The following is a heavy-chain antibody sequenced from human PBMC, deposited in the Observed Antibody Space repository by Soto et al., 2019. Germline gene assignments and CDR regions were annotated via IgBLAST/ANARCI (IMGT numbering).Heavy chain of an antibody. CDR2: INHSGST. D-gene: IGHD2-2*01. J-gene: IGHJ6*02. CDR1: GGSFSGYY. CDR3: ARGPDIVVVPAPMPTPYYYYGMYV. Sequence: SETLSLTCAVYGGSFSGYYWSWIRQPPGKGLEWIGEINHSGSTNYNPSLKSRVTISVDTSKNQFSLKLSSVTAADTAVYYCARGPDIVVVPAPMPTPYYYYGMYVWGQGNRVTFSS. V-gene: IGHV4-34*01.